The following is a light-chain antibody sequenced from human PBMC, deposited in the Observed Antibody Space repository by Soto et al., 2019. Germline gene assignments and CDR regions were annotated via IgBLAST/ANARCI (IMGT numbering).Light chain of an antibody. J-gene: IGLJ3*02. CDR2: GHN. V-gene: IGLV1-40*01. CDR3: QSYDSSLSGSGV. CDR1: YSNIGAGYE. Sequence: QSVLTQPPSVSGAPGQRVTISCTGSYSNIGAGYEVHWYQQIPGTAPKLLISGHNNRPSGVPDRFFGSKSGTSASLTIIGLQAEDEADYYCQSYDSSLSGSGVFGGGTNVTVL.